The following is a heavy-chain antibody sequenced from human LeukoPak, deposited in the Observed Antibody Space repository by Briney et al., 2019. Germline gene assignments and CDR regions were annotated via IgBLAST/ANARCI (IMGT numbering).Heavy chain of an antibody. V-gene: IGHV3-23*01. CDR3: AKDLYTYYYDSSGYYWDY. Sequence: GGSLRLSCAASGFTFSSYAMSWVRQAPGEGLEWVSAISGSGGSTYYADSVKGRFTISRDNSKNTLYLQMNSLRAEDTAVYYCAKDLYTYYYDSSGYYWDYWGQGTLVTVSS. J-gene: IGHJ4*02. D-gene: IGHD3-22*01. CDR2: ISGSGGST. CDR1: GFTFSSYA.